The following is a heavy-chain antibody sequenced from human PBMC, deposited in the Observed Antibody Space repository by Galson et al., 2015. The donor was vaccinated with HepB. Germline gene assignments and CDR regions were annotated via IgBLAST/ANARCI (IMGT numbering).Heavy chain of an antibody. CDR1: GFTFSSYA. CDR2: ISYDGSNK. D-gene: IGHD6-19*01. J-gene: IGHJ6*02. CDR3: ARDFDHHSSGIFEGPPKGMDV. Sequence: SLRLSCAASGFTFSSYAMHWVRQAPGKGLEWVAVISYDGSNKYYADSVKGRFTISRDNSKNTLYLQMNSLRAEDTAVYYCARDFDHHSSGIFEGPPKGMDVWGQGTTVTVSS. V-gene: IGHV3-30*04.